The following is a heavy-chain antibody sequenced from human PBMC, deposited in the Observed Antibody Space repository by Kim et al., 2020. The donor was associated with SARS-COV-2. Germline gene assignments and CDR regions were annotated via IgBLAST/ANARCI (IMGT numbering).Heavy chain of an antibody. V-gene: IGHV3-23*01. CDR1: GFTFTSYH. Sequence: GGSLRLSCAASGFTFTSYHMNWVRQAPGKGLEWVSTVTGSSDSTYYTDSVKGRFTISRDNSKNTLFLQMNSLRAEDTAVYYCTRSQGFDYWGQGTLVTVSS. J-gene: IGHJ4*02. CDR2: VTGSSDST. CDR3: TRSQGFDY.